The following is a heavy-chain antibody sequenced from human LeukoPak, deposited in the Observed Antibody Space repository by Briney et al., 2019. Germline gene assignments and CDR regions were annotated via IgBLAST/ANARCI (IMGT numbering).Heavy chain of an antibody. J-gene: IGHJ4*02. Sequence: GGSLRLSCAASGFTFSSYEMNWVRQALGKGLEWISYISSSGSTMYYADSVKGRFTISRDNAKNSLYLQMSSLRAEDTAIYYCASSSWYALDYWGQGTLVTVSS. V-gene: IGHV3-48*03. CDR2: ISSSGSTM. D-gene: IGHD6-13*01. CDR3: ASSSWYALDY. CDR1: GFTFSSYE.